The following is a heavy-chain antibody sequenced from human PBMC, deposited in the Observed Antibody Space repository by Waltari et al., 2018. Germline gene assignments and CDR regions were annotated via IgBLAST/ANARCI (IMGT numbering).Heavy chain of an antibody. CDR1: GGSISSYY. J-gene: IGHJ5*02. Sequence: QVQLQESGPGLVKPSETLSLTCTVSGGSISSYYWSWIRQPPGKGLEWIGYIYYSGSTNYNPPLKSRVTISVDTSKNQFSLKLSSVTAADTAVYYCARNRRITIFGVVRNWFDPWGQGTLVTVSS. CDR3: ARNRRITIFGVVRNWFDP. CDR2: IYYSGST. V-gene: IGHV4-59*01. D-gene: IGHD3-3*01.